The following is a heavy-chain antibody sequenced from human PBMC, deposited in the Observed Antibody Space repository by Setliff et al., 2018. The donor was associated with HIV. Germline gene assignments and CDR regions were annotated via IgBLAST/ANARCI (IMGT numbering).Heavy chain of an antibody. CDR2: IYQSGSI. D-gene: IGHD6-19*01. CDR1: GYSINSGFS. J-gene: IGHJ5*02. V-gene: IGHV4-38-2*01. Sequence: SETLSLTCAASGYSINSGFSRAWIRQPPGQGPQWIGSIYQSGSIYYDPSLQSRVTISVDSSKNQFSLNLFSVTAADTAVYYCARPRRVRSRAWYWFDIWGRGTLVTVSS. CDR3: ARPRRVRSRAWYWFDI.